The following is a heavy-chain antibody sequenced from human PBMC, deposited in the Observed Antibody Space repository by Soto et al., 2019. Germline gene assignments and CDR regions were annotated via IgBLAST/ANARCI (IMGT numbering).Heavy chain of an antibody. CDR2: IIAIFGTA. V-gene: IGHV1-69*01. CDR3: ATDPNISAAGTFAYFYYGMDV. J-gene: IGHJ6*02. CDR1: GGTFSSYA. D-gene: IGHD6-13*01. Sequence: QVQLVQSGAEVKKPGSSVKVSCKASGGTFSSYAISWVRQAPGQGLEWMGGIIAIFGTANNAQKFQGRVTLTAEASTTTAYMELSSLRSEYTAVYYCATDPNISAAGTFAYFYYGMDVWGQGTTVTVSS.